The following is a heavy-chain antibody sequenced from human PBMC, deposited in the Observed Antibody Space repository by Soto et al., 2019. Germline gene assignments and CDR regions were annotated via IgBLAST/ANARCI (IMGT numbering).Heavy chain of an antibody. V-gene: IGHV3-23*01. CDR1: GFTFSSYA. CDR2: ISGSGGGT. CDR3: ARESDH. Sequence: GGSLRLSCAASGFTFSSYAMSWARQAPGKGLEWVSTISGSGGGTYYADSMKGRFTISRGNSKNTLYLQMYSLRVEDTAVYYCARESDHWGQGTLVTVSS. J-gene: IGHJ4*02.